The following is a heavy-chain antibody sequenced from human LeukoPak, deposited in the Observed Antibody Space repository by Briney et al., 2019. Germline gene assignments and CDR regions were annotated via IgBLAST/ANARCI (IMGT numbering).Heavy chain of an antibody. CDR1: GFRFNKAW. J-gene: IGHJ4*02. CDR3: TTIPEGAHLLHY. CDR2: IRSEADGGTV. D-gene: IGHD2-2*01. V-gene: IGHV3-15*01. Sequence: GGSLRLSCEVSGFRFNKAWMSWVRQSPAKGLEWVGRIRSEADGGTVEYAAVVKGRFTISRFDSEKTLYVEMNNLEPEDTAVYDYTTIPEGAHLLHYWARGTLVTVSS.